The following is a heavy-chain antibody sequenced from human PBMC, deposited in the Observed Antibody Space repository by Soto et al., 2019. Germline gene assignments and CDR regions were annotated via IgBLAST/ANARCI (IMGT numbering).Heavy chain of an antibody. J-gene: IGHJ4*02. Sequence: QVQLVQSGAEVKKPGSSVKVSCKASGGTFSSYTISWVRQAPGQGLEWMGRIIPILGIANYAQKFQGRVTITADKSTSTAYMELSSLRSEDTAVYYCASFGPQTGVAATLWGQGTLVTVSS. D-gene: IGHD2-15*01. V-gene: IGHV1-69*02. CDR2: IIPILGIA. CDR1: GGTFSSYT. CDR3: ASFGPQTGVAATL.